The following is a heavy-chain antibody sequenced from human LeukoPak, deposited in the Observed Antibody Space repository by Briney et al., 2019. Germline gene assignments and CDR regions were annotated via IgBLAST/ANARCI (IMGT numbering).Heavy chain of an antibody. Sequence: SVKVSCKASGGTFSSYAISWVRQAPGQGLEWMGGIIPILGTANYAQKFQGRVTITADESTSTAYMELSSLRSEDTAVYYCARDTSTYYYDSSGQGYFDYWGQGTLVTVSS. CDR3: ARDTSTYYYDSSGQGYFDY. J-gene: IGHJ4*02. D-gene: IGHD3-22*01. CDR1: GGTFSSYA. CDR2: IIPILGTA. V-gene: IGHV1-69*13.